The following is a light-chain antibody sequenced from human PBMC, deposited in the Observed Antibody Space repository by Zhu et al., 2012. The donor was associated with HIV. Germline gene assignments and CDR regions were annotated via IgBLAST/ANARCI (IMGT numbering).Light chain of an antibody. CDR1: HDISTY. J-gene: IGKJ4*01. CDR2: AAS. CDR3: QHLTIYPT. V-gene: IGKV1-9*01. Sequence: DIQMTQSPSSLSASVGDRVTITCRASHDISTYLAWYHQKPGKAPKLLIYAASILQSGVPSRFSGSGSGTEFTLTISSLQPEDFATYYCQHLTIYPTFGGGSKVEMK.